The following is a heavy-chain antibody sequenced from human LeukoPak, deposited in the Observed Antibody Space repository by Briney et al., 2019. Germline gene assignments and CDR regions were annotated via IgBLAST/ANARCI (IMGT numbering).Heavy chain of an antibody. V-gene: IGHV3-23*01. CDR3: AKDQGSSSGWYSRDGFAL. J-gene: IGHJ3*01. D-gene: IGHD6-19*01. Sequence: GGSLRLSCAGSGLTFSSYAMSWVRQAPGKGLEWVSGISSSGDSTFYADSVKGWFTISRDNSKNTLYLQMNSLRAEDTALYYCAKDQGSSSGWYSRDGFALWGRGTMVTVSS. CDR1: GLTFSSYA. CDR2: ISSSGDST.